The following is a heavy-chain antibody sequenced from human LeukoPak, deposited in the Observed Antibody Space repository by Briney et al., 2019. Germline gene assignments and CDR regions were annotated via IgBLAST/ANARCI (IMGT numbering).Heavy chain of an antibody. CDR3: AREVYYYGSGSYYNGYYGMDV. Sequence: SETLSLTCTVWGGSINSYYWIWIRQPPGKGLEWIGYIYYSGSTNYNPSLKSRVTISVDTSKNQFSLKLSSVTAADTAVYYCAREVYYYGSGSYYNGYYGMDVWGQGTTVTVSS. CDR1: GGSINSYY. J-gene: IGHJ6*02. D-gene: IGHD3-10*01. V-gene: IGHV4-59*01. CDR2: IYYSGST.